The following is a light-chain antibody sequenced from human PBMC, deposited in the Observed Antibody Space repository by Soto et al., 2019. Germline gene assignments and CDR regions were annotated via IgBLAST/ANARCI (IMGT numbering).Light chain of an antibody. CDR2: KAS. J-gene: IGKJ1*01. Sequence: DIQMTQSPSTLSASVGDRVTITCRASQSISRWLARYQQKPGQAPKVLIYKASTLESGVPSRFSGSGSGTEFTLTISSLQPDDFATYYCQQYNTFLWTFGQGTKVDIK. CDR1: QSISRW. CDR3: QQYNTFLWT. V-gene: IGKV1-5*03.